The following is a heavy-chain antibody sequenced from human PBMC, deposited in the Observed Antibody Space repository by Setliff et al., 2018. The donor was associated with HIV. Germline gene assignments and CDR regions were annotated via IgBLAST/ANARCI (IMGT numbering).Heavy chain of an antibody. J-gene: IGHJ4*02. Sequence: ETLSLTCAVSGGSISSTNWWSWVRQAPGKGLVWVSRINSDGSSTGHADSVKGRFTISRDNAKNTVYLQMNSLRAEDTAVYYCARSKGGSNWPFDYWGQGTLVTVSS. D-gene: IGHD6-13*01. CDR1: GGSISSTNW. CDR2: INSDGSST. CDR3: ARSKGGSNWPFDY. V-gene: IGHV3-74*01.